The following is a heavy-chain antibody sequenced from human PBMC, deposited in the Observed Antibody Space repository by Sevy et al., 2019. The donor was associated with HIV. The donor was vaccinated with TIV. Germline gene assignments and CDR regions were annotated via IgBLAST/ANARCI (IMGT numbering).Heavy chain of an antibody. CDR3: VRAMASADSF. D-gene: IGHD3-10*01. V-gene: IGHV3-7*01. Sequence: GGSLRLSCAASGFTISYWMLWVRQAPGTGLEWVANINQEGSTKYYLDSVKGRFTISKDNAKNSVVLQMNSLAAEDTGVYFCVRAMASADSFWGQGTLVTVSS. CDR1: GFTISYW. J-gene: IGHJ4*02. CDR2: INQEGSTK.